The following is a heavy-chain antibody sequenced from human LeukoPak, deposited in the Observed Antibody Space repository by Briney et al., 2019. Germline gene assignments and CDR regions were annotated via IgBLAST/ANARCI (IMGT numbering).Heavy chain of an antibody. CDR1: GGSISGYY. D-gene: IGHD3-22*01. J-gene: IGHJ4*02. V-gene: IGHV4-59*08. CDR2: IYYSGAT. Sequence: SETLSLTCTVSGGSISGYYWSWIRQPPGKRPEWIGYIYYSGATNYNPSLKSRVTISVDTSTKNQFSLKLTSVTAADTAVYYCARHDISDSSGYYPLDYWGQGTLVTVSS. CDR3: ARHDISDSSGYYPLDY.